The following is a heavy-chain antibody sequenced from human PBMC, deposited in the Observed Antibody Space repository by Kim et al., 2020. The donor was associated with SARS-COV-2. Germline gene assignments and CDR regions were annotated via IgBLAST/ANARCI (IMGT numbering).Heavy chain of an antibody. V-gene: IGHV1-69*01. CDR3: ASIATLGYYFDY. J-gene: IGHJ4*02. Sequence: YAQKFQGRVTITAEESPSTAYMELSSLRSEDTAVYYCASIATLGYYFDYWGQGTLVTVSS. D-gene: IGHD6-13*01.